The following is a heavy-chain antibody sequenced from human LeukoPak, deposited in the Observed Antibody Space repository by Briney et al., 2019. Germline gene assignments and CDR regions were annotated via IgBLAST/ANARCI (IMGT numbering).Heavy chain of an antibody. Sequence: SETLSLTCTVSGGSISSGDYYWSWIRHPPGKGLEWIGYIYYSGSTYYNPSLKSRVTISVDTSKNQFSLKLCSVTAADTTVYYCARERELLHPFDYWGQGTLVTVSS. V-gene: IGHV4-30-4*01. CDR2: IYYSGST. CDR1: GGSISSGDYY. D-gene: IGHD1-26*01. J-gene: IGHJ4*02. CDR3: ARERELLHPFDY.